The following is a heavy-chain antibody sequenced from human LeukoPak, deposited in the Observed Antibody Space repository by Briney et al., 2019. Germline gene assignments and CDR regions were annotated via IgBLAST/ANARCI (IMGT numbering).Heavy chain of an antibody. J-gene: IGHJ6*02. CDR2: IYYSGST. V-gene: IGHV4-30-4*01. CDR1: GDSISSSGYY. D-gene: IGHD3-10*01. Sequence: SETLSLTCSVSGDSISSSGYYWSWIRQPPGKGLEWIGYIYYSGSTYYNPSLKSRVTISVDTSKNQFSLKLSSVTAADTAVYYCARAYGNGMDVWGQGTTVTVSS. CDR3: ARAYGNGMDV.